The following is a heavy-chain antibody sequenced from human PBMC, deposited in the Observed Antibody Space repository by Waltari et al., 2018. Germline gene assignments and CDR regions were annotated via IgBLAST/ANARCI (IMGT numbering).Heavy chain of an antibody. CDR1: GGSFSGYY. J-gene: IGHJ4*02. Sequence: QVQLQQWGAGLLKPSETLSLTCAVYGGSFSGYYWSWIRQPPGKGLEWIGEINHSGSTNYNPSLKSRVTISVDTSKNQFSLKLSSVTAADTAVYYCASLRRYYDFWSGYYPAYWGQGTLVTVSS. V-gene: IGHV4-34*01. CDR2: INHSGST. D-gene: IGHD3-3*01. CDR3: ASLRRYYDFWSGYYPAY.